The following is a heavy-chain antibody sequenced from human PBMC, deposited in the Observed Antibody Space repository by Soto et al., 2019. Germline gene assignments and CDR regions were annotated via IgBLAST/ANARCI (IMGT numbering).Heavy chain of an antibody. J-gene: IGHJ4*02. CDR1: GGSISSYY. Sequence: SETLSLTCTVSGGSISSYYWSWIRQPPGKGLEWIGYIYYSGSTNYNPSLKSRVTISVDTSKNQFSLKLSSVTAADTAVYYCAGTYYDILTGYFPLWGQGTLVTVSS. CDR2: IYYSGST. D-gene: IGHD3-9*01. CDR3: AGTYYDILTGYFPL. V-gene: IGHV4-59*08.